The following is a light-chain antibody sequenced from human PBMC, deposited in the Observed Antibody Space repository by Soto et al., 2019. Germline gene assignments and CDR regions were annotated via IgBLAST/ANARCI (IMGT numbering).Light chain of an antibody. CDR1: QSVSSSY. CDR3: QQYGSSPYT. Sequence: EIMLTQSPGTLSLSPGERATLSCRASQSVSSSYLAWYQQKPGQAPRPLIYGASSRATGIPDRFSGSGSGTDFTLTISRLEPEDFAVYYCQQYGSSPYTFGQGTKLEIK. CDR2: GAS. V-gene: IGKV3-20*01. J-gene: IGKJ2*01.